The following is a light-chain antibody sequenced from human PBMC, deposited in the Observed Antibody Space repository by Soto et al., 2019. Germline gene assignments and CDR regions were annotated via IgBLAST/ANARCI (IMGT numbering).Light chain of an antibody. CDR1: QSVSSN. CDR3: QQYDEWPPSYT. Sequence: EIVMTQSPATLSVSPGERATLSCRASQSVSSNLAWYQQKPGQAPRLLIYVASTRTTGIPARISGSVSGTKFTLTISSLQSEDFAIYYCQQYDEWPPSYTFGXXX. J-gene: IGKJ2*01. V-gene: IGKV3-15*01. CDR2: VAS.